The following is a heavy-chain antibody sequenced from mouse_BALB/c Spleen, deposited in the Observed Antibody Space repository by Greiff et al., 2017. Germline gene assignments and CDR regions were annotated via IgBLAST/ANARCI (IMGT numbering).Heavy chain of an antibody. CDR1: GYSITSDYA. J-gene: IGHJ1*01. D-gene: IGHD1-1*01. CDR2: ISYSGST. V-gene: IGHV3-2*02. Sequence: DVQLQESGPGLVKPSQSLSLTCTVTGYSITSDYAWNWIRQFPGNKLEWMGYISYSGSTSYNPSLKSRISITRDTSKNQFFLQLNSVTTEDTATYYCAREKYYYGSNWYFDVWGAGTTVTVSS. CDR3: AREKYYYGSNWYFDV.